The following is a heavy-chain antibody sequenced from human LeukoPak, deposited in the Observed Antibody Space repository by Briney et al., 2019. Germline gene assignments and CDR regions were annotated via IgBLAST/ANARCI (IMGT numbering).Heavy chain of an antibody. Sequence: GGSLRLSCAASGFPFSTYSMRWFRQAPGKGLEWVSTVSESGRTTYYTDSVEGRFTSSRDNSKNTLYLQMNSLRAEDTAVYYCAKVHGGVAGLDTYFDYWGQGTLVTVSS. D-gene: IGHD6-19*01. CDR1: GFPFSTYS. CDR3: AKVHGGVAGLDTYFDY. CDR2: VSESGRTT. V-gene: IGHV3-23*01. J-gene: IGHJ4*02.